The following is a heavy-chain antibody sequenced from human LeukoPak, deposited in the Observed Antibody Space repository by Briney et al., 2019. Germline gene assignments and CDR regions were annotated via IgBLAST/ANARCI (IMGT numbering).Heavy chain of an antibody. V-gene: IGHV1-2*06. CDR2: INFNRGVT. J-gene: IGHJ5*02. Sequence: ASVKDSCKASGSNFTGFYINRVRQTPGQGLEWMGRINFNRGVTNYGSKFRGRVTMTSDTSINTAYMELSSLQSDDTAVYYCAGARPSAVVVITNWFDPWGQGTLVTVSS. D-gene: IGHD2-21*01. CDR3: AGARPSAVVVITNWFDP. CDR1: GSNFTGFY.